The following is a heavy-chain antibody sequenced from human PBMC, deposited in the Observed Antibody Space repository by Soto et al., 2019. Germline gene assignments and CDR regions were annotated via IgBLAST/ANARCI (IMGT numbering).Heavy chain of an antibody. Sequence: EVQLVESGGGLVQPGGSLRLSCAASGFTVSSNYMSWVRQAPGKGLEWVSVIYSGGSTYYADSVKGRFTISRDNSKNTLYLQMNSLRAEDTAVYYCARDGYYDFWSGYFRNERIAAAGPLGYFDYWGQGTLVTVSS. D-gene: IGHD3-3*01. V-gene: IGHV3-66*01. CDR1: GFTVSSNY. CDR3: ARDGYYDFWSGYFRNERIAAAGPLGYFDY. CDR2: IYSGGST. J-gene: IGHJ4*02.